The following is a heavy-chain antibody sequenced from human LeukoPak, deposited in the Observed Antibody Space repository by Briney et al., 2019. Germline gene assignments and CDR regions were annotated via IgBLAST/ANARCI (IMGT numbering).Heavy chain of an antibody. Sequence: GASVKVSCKTSGYTFTSYDINWVRQATGQGLEWMGWMNPNSGNTGYAQKFQGRVTMTRNTSISTAYMELSSLRSEDTAVYYCARGPPYLPDSILYYYGMDVWGQGTTVTVSS. D-gene: IGHD3-3*02. J-gene: IGHJ6*02. CDR3: ARGPPYLPDSILYYYGMDV. V-gene: IGHV1-8*01. CDR1: GYTFTSYD. CDR2: MNPNSGNT.